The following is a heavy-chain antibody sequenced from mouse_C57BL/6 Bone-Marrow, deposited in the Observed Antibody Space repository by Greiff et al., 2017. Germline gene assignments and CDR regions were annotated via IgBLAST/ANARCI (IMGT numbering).Heavy chain of an antibody. CDR2: ISRGSSTI. Sequence: EVHLVESGGGLVKPGGSLKLSCAASGFTFSDYGMHWVRQAPEKGLEWVAYISRGSSTIYYADTVKGRFTISRDNAKTTLFLQLTSLRSEDTAMYYCARGGLRRWIFDYWGQGTTLTVSS. V-gene: IGHV5-17*01. CDR3: ARGGLRRWIFDY. D-gene: IGHD2-4*01. J-gene: IGHJ2*01. CDR1: GFTFSDYG.